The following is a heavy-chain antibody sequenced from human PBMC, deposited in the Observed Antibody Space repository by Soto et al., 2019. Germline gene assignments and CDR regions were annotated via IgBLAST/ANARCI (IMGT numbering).Heavy chain of an antibody. CDR3: ANGGYRSSFWGMDV. V-gene: IGHV3-23*01. D-gene: IGHD6-6*01. J-gene: IGHJ6*02. Sequence: GGSLRLSCAASGFTFSSYAMSWVRQAPGKGLEWVSAISGSGGSTYYADSVKGRFTISRDNSKNTLYLQMNSLRAEDTAVYYCANGGYRSSFWGMDVWGQGTMVTVSS. CDR1: GFTFSSYA. CDR2: ISGSGGST.